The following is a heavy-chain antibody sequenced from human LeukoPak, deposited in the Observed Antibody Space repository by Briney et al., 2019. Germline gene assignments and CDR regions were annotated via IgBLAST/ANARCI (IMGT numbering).Heavy chain of an antibody. J-gene: IGHJ5*02. V-gene: IGHV4-61*02. Sequence: SETLSLTCTVSGGSISSGSYYWRWIRQPAGKGLEWIGRIYTSGSTNYNPSLKSRVTISVDTSKNQFSLKLSSVTAADTAVYYCARLRHIVVVTATPGWFDPWGQGTLVTVSS. D-gene: IGHD2-21*02. CDR1: GGSISSGSYY. CDR3: ARLRHIVVVTATPGWFDP. CDR2: IYTSGST.